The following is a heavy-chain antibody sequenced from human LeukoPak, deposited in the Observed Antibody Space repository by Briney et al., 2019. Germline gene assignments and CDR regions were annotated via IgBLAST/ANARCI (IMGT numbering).Heavy chain of an antibody. CDR2: INPNAGGA. D-gene: IGHD2-2*01. CDR1: DYSFSSNG. J-gene: IGHJ4*02. CDR3: ARDVVVAPAAHFYFDY. Sequence: ASVKVSCKASDYSFSSNGFTWVRQAPGQGLEWMGRINPNAGGAQYAQKFQGRVTMTRDTSISTAFMELSRLISDDTAVYYCARDVVVAPAAHFYFDYWGQGTLVTVSS. V-gene: IGHV1-2*02.